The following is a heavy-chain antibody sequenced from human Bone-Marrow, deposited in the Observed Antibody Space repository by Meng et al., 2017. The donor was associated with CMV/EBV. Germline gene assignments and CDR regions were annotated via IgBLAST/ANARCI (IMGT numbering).Heavy chain of an antibody. V-gene: IGHV4-34*01. D-gene: IGHD6-6*01. CDR1: GGSFSGYY. CDR3: ARPKYSPSSPFDD. Sequence: SETLSLTCAVYGGSFSGYYWSWIRQPPGKGLEWNGEINHRGSTNYNPSLKSRVAISIDTSKIQVSLKLRSLTAAHTAVYYCARPKYSPSSPFDDRGRGTLVTVSS. CDR2: INHRGST. J-gene: IGHJ4*02.